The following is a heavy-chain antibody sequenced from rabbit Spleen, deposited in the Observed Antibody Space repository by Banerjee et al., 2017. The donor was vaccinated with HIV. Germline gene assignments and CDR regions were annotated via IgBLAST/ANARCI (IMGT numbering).Heavy chain of an antibody. V-gene: IGHV1S45*01. CDR2: IYVGGVDSD. D-gene: IGHD6-1*01. Sequence: QEQLVESGGGLVKPGTSLTLTCTASGLDFSGSYYMCWVRQASGKGLEWTACIYVGGVDSDYYPNWAKSRFTISKTSSTTVTLEMSRLTAADTATYFCVRSISFAGYASYGYALYYFNLWGPGTLVTVS. CDR3: VRSISFAGYASYGYALYYFNL. J-gene: IGHJ4*01. CDR1: GLDFSGSYY.